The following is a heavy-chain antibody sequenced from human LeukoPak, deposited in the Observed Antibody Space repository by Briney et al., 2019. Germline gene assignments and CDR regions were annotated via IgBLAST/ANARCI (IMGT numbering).Heavy chain of an antibody. D-gene: IGHD2-21*02. V-gene: IGHV1-24*01. CDR3: ATREICGGDCYSLDY. CDR1: GYTLTELS. Sequence: ASVKVSCTVSGYTLTELSMHWARQAPGKGLEWMGGFDPEDGETIYAQKFQGRVTMTEDTSTDTAYMELSSLRSEDTAVYYCATREICGGDCYSLDYWGQGTLVTVSS. CDR2: FDPEDGET. J-gene: IGHJ4*02.